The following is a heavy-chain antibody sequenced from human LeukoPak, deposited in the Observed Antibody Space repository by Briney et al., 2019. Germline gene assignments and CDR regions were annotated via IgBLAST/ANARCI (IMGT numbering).Heavy chain of an antibody. CDR3: ATKRGNSGYLES. CDR1: RFTFRNYG. Sequence: PGGPLRLSCVVSRFTFRNYGMHWVRQAPGKGLEWVAFVEYDGGDKYYTDSVKGRFTISRDNSRNTLYLQMNSLTTEDTAVYYCATKRGNSGYLESWGQGTLVTVSS. D-gene: IGHD2/OR15-2a*01. J-gene: IGHJ4*02. V-gene: IGHV3-30*02. CDR2: VEYDGGDK.